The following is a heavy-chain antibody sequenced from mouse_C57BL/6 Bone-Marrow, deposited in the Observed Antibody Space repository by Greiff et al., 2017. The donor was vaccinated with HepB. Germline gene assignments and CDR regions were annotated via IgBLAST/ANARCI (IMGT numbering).Heavy chain of an antibody. D-gene: IGHD3-2*02. CDR3: TTPLRQLSLAY. CDR1: GFNIKDDY. V-gene: IGHV14-4*01. CDR2: INPENGDT. J-gene: IGHJ3*01. Sequence: VQLEHSGAELVRPGASVKLSCTASGFNIKDDYMHWVKQRPEQGLEWIGWINPENGDTEYASKFQGKATITADTSSNTAYLQLSSLTSEDTAVYYCTTPLRQLSLAYWGQGTLVTVSA.